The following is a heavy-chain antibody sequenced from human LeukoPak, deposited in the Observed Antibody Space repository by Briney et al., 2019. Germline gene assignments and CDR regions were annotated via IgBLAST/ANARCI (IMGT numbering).Heavy chain of an antibody. CDR1: GFTFSDYY. V-gene: IGHV3-11*06. CDR3: ARGHPGFDS. Sequence: GGSLRLSCAASGFTFSDYYMSWIRQAPGKGLEWVSYIICPGSSTNYADSVKGRVTISRDNAKNSLYLQMNSLRAEDTAVVYCARGHPGFDSSGQGALVSASS. J-gene: IGHJ4*02. CDR2: IICPGSST.